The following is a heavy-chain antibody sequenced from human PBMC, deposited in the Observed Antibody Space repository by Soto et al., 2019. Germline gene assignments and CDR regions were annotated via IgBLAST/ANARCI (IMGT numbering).Heavy chain of an antibody. J-gene: IGHJ4*02. Sequence: QVQLQESGPELVKPSQTLSLTCTVSGGSIRSGNSYWSWVRQPPGKGLEGIGYIYYSGSTYYNPSRKSRVTISVDTSKNQFFLKLSSVTAADTAVYCCARGYYYGSGYYYFDYWGQGTPVTVSS. CDR2: IYYSGST. V-gene: IGHV4-31*03. D-gene: IGHD3-10*01. CDR3: ARGYYYGSGYYYFDY. CDR1: GGSIRSGNSY.